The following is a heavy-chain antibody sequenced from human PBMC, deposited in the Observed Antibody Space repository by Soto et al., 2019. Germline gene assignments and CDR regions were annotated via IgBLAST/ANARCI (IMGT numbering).Heavy chain of an antibody. CDR2: IIPIFGTA. J-gene: IGHJ6*02. D-gene: IGHD2-15*01. CDR1: GGTFSSYA. CDR3: ARDRCSGGSCYLPHYGMDV. V-gene: IGHV1-69*13. Sequence: ASVKVSCKASGGTFSSYAISWVRQAPGQGLEWMGGIIPIFGTANYAQKFQGRVTITADESTSTAYMELSSLRSEDTAVYYCARDRCSGGSCYLPHYGMDVWGQGTTVTVSS.